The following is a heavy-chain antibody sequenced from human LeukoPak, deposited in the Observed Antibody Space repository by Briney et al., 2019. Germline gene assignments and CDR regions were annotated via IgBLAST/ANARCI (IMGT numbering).Heavy chain of an antibody. Sequence: ASVKVSCKASGYTFTSYDINWVRQATGQGLEWMGRMNPNSGNTGYAQKFQGRVTMTRNTSISTAYMELSSLRSEDTAVYYCARGSGYAGAFDIWGQGTMVTVSS. CDR2: MNPNSGNT. CDR1: GYTFTSYD. V-gene: IGHV1-8*01. CDR3: ARGSGYAGAFDI. J-gene: IGHJ3*02. D-gene: IGHD5-12*01.